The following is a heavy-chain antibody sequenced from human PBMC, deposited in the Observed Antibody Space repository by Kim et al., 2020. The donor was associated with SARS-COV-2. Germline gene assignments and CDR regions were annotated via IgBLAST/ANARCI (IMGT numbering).Heavy chain of an antibody. J-gene: IGHJ4*02. CDR2: YSGST. CDR3: ARSVTHDY. D-gene: IGHD4-4*01. V-gene: IGHV4-59*01. Sequence: YSGSTTSNPPLKSRVTISVDTSKNQFSLKLSSVTAADTAVYYCARSVTHDYWGQGTLVTVSS.